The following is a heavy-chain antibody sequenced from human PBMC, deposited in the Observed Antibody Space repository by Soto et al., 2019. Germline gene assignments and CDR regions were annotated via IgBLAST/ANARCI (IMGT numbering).Heavy chain of an antibody. Sequence: QVQLQESGPGLVKPSQTLSLTCTVSGGSISSGGYYWSWIRQHPGKGLEWIGYIYYSGSTYYNPSLKSRVTTAVHTSKTLFSLKLSSVTAADTAVYYCAGSLRVRGVIIQPNLFDPWCQGTLLTVSS. J-gene: IGHJ5*02. CDR1: GGSISSGGYY. D-gene: IGHD3-10*01. CDR2: IYYSGST. CDR3: AGSLRVRGVIIQPNLFDP. V-gene: IGHV4-31*03.